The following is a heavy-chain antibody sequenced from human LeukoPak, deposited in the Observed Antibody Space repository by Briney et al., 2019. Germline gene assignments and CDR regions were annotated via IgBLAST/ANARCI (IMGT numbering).Heavy chain of an antibody. CDR3: ARAKGWLFPFDY. V-gene: IGHV3-21*01. Sequence: PGGSLRLSCAASGFTFSSYNMNWVRQAPGKGLEWVSSITSSSSSIYYADSVKGRFTISRGNSKNTLYLQMNSLRAEDTAVYYCARAKGWLFPFDYWGQGTLVTVSS. J-gene: IGHJ4*02. D-gene: IGHD3-10*01. CDR1: GFTFSSYN. CDR2: ITSSSSSI.